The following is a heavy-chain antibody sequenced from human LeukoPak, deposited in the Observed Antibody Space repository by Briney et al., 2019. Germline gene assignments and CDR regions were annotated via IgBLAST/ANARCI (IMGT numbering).Heavy chain of an antibody. CDR1: DGSFSDYY. J-gene: IGHJ5*02. Sequence: SETLSLTCTVYDGSFSDYYWSWIRQPPGKGLEWIGEINPSGGSNYNPSLRSRVTISEDTSKNQFSLKLSSVTAADTAVYYCARAGAIFLSLDPWGQGTLVTVSS. D-gene: IGHD3-9*01. CDR3: ARAGAIFLSLDP. V-gene: IGHV4-34*01. CDR2: INPSGGS.